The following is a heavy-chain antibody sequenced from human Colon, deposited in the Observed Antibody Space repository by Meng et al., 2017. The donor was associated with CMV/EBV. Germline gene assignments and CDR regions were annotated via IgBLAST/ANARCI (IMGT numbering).Heavy chain of an antibody. CDR1: GLSFKSYA. CDR2: INSTGDET. Sequence: GESLKISCAFSGLSFKSYAMSWVRQAPGKGLEWVATINSTGDETYYADSVKGRFIVSRDNAKNTLFLQINGLGAEDTAVYYCAKNLFVPPAIMSVFAPNDYWGQGTLVTVSS. CDR3: AKNLFVPPAIMSVFAPNDY. J-gene: IGHJ4*02. V-gene: IGHV3-23*01. D-gene: IGHD2-2*02.